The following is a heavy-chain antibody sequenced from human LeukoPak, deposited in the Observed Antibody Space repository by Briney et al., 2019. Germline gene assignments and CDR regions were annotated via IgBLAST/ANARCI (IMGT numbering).Heavy chain of an antibody. CDR3: ASIYPYYFDY. V-gene: IGHV3-7*01. Sequence: GGSLRLSCAASGFTFSDYWMSWVRQSPGKGLEWVANIKHDGSEKYYVDSVKGRFTISRDNAKNSLYLQMNSLRAEDTAVYYCASIYPYYFDYWGQGTLVTVSS. D-gene: IGHD2/OR15-2a*01. CDR2: IKHDGSEK. CDR1: GFTFSDYW. J-gene: IGHJ4*02.